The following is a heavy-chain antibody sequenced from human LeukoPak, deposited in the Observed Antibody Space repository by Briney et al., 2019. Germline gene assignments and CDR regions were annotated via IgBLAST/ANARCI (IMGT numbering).Heavy chain of an antibody. Sequence: GGSLRLSCAASGFTFSSYWMSWVRQAPGKGLEWVANIKQDGSEKYYVDSVKGRFTISRDSAKNSLYLQMNSLRAEDTAVYYCARLIAAAGYYYYGMDVWGKGATVTVSS. D-gene: IGHD6-13*01. CDR1: GFTFSSYW. V-gene: IGHV3-7*03. J-gene: IGHJ6*04. CDR3: ARLIAAAGYYYYGMDV. CDR2: IKQDGSEK.